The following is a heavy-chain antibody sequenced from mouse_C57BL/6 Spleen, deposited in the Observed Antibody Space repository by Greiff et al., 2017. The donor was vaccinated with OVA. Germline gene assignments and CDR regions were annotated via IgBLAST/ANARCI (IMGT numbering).Heavy chain of an antibody. CDR3: VRNPYYGSSYFDY. V-gene: IGHV14-3*01. CDR2: IDPANGNT. CDR1: GFNIKNTY. D-gene: IGHD1-1*01. J-gene: IGHJ2*01. Sequence: VQLQQSVAELVRPGASVKLSCTASGFNIKNTYMHWVKQRPEQGLEWIGRIDPANGNTKYAPKFQGKATLTADTSSNTAYLQLSSLTSEDTAIYYCVRNPYYGSSYFDYWGQGTTLTVSS.